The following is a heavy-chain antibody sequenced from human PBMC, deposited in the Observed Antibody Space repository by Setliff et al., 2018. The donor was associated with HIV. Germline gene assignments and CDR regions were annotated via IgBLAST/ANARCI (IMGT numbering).Heavy chain of an antibody. CDR2: INYSGGT. CDR3: ASGSDCDTTTCGDYYYMDV. V-gene: IGHV4-34*01. CDR1: GGSFSGYS. D-gene: IGHD2-2*01. Sequence: SETLSLTCAVYGGSFSGYSWNWIRQPPGKGLEWIGEINYSGGTNYNPSLKSRVTISVDTSKNQLSLRLTSVTATDTAAYCASGSDCDTTTCGDYYYMDVCGIVTTVTVSS. J-gene: IGHJ6*03.